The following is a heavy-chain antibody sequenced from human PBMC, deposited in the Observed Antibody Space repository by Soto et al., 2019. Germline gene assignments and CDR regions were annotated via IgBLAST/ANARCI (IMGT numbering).Heavy chain of an antibody. Sequence: EVQLVESGGGLVQPGESLRLSCAASGFTFSSYWMHWVRQARRKGLVWVSRINSAGSSTSYAGSVKGRFTISRDNAKNTLYLPFNSLRAEDTAVYYCVRTSLVVAAATREDYWGQGTLVTVSS. CDR2: INSAGSST. J-gene: IGHJ4*02. CDR3: VRTSLVVAAATREDY. V-gene: IGHV3-74*01. CDR1: GFTFSSYW. D-gene: IGHD2-15*01.